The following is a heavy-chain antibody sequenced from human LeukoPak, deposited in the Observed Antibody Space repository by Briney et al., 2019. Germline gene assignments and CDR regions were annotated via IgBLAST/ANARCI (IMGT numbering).Heavy chain of an antibody. Sequence: ASVKVSCKASGYTFTGYYMHWVRQAPGQGLECMGWINPNSGGTNYAQKFQGRVTMTRDTSISTAYMELSRLRSDDTAVYYCARDRRGGSGSYLFDYWGQGTLVTVSS. CDR2: INPNSGGT. J-gene: IGHJ4*02. D-gene: IGHD3-10*01. V-gene: IGHV1-2*02. CDR1: GYTFTGYY. CDR3: ARDRRGGSGSYLFDY.